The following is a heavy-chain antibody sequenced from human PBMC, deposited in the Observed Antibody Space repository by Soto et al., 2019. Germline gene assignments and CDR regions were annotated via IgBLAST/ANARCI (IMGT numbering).Heavy chain of an antibody. D-gene: IGHD3-3*01. V-gene: IGHV1-2*04. CDR3: ARDTGLTIFGRYYYYGMDV. CDR1: GYTFTGYY. J-gene: IGHJ6*02. CDR2: INPNSGGT. Sequence: ASVKVSCKASGYTFTGYYMHWVRQAPGQGLEWMGWINPNSGGTNYAQKFQGWVTMTRDTSISTAYMELSRLRSDDTAVYYCARDTGLTIFGRYYYYGMDVWGQGTTVTVSS.